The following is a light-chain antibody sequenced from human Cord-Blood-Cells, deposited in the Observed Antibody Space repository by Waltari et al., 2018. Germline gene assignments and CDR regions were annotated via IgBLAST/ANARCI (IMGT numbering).Light chain of an antibody. Sequence: DIQMTQSPSSLSASVGDRVTITCRASQGISSYLNWYQQKPGKAPKLLIYAASSLQSGVPSRFSGSGSGTDFTLTISSLQPEDFATYYCQQSYSTLLTFGQGTRLEIK. V-gene: IGKV1-39*01. J-gene: IGKJ5*01. CDR2: AAS. CDR1: QGISSY. CDR3: QQSYSTLLT.